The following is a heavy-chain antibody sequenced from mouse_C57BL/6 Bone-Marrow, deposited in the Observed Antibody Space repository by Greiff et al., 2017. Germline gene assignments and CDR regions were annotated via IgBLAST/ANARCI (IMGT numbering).Heavy chain of an antibody. V-gene: IGHV1-26*01. D-gene: IGHD2-2*01. J-gene: IGHJ2*01. Sequence: EVKLQQSGPELVKPGASVKISCKASGYTFTDYYMNWVKQSHGKSLEWIGDINPNNGGTSYNQKFKGKATLTVDKSSSTAYMELRSLTSEDSAVYYCARRGVYYGYDGGVFDYWGQGTTLTVSS. CDR3: ARRGVYYGYDGGVFDY. CDR2: INPNNGGT. CDR1: GYTFTDYY.